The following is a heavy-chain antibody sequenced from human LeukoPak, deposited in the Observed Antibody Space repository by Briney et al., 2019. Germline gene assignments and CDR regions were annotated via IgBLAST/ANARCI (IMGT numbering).Heavy chain of an antibody. V-gene: IGHV4-39*01. J-gene: IGHJ1*01. CDR3: ARRGYYDGYFHH. D-gene: IGHD3-22*01. CDR2: IYYSGST. Sequence: SETLSLTCTVSGGSISNYYWGWIRQPPGKGLEWIGSIYYSGSTDYTPSLKSRVTISVDTSKNQFYLKLSSVTAADTAVYYCARRGYYDGYFHHWGQGTLVTVSS. CDR1: GGSISNYY.